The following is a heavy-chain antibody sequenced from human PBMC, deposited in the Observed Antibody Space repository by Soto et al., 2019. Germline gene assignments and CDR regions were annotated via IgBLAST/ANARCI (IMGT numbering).Heavy chain of an antibody. CDR1: GFTFSNYA. CDR2: ISNSGGNT. V-gene: IGHV3-23*01. J-gene: IGHJ3*02. Sequence: EGELLESGGGLVQPGGSLRVSCAASGFTFSNYAMSWVRQAPGKGLEWVSFISNSGGNTRYADSVKGRFTISRDYSKNTLFLRMNSLRPDDTAVYYCAKLASVYCRGGSCDPFDIWGQGTMVTVSS. D-gene: IGHD2-15*01. CDR3: AKLASVYCRGGSCDPFDI.